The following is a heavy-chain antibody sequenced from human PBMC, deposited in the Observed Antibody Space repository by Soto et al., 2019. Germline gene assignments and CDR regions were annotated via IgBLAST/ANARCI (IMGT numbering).Heavy chain of an antibody. J-gene: IGHJ6*02. V-gene: IGHV6-1*01. D-gene: IGHD2-15*01. CDR3: VRARYCSGGSCYYGVDV. CDR2: TYYRSRWFS. CDR1: GDSVSSNSAA. Sequence: QVQLQQSGPGLVKPSQTLSLTCAISGDSVSSNSAAWNWIRQSPSRGLEWLGRTYYRSRWFSEYALSVKSRIPINPATTKNQFSLQLNSVTPEDTAVYYCVRARYCSGGSCYYGVDVWGQGTTVTVSS.